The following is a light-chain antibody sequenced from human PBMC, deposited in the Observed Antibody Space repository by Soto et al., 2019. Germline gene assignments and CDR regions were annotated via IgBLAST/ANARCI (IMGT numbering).Light chain of an antibody. CDR1: SSNIGSNT. Sequence: QSVLTQPPSASGTPGQRVTISCSGSSSNIGSNTINWYQQLPGTAPKLLIYSNDQRPSGVPDRFSGSKSGTSASLAISGLPSEDEADYYCAAWGGRLNGRVFGPGTKLTVL. CDR2: SND. J-gene: IGLJ1*01. CDR3: AAWGGRLNGRV. V-gene: IGLV1-44*01.